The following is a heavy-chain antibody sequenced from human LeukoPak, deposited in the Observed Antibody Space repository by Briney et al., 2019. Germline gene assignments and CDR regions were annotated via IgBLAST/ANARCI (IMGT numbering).Heavy chain of an antibody. Sequence: PGGSLRLSCAASGFTFSSYSMNWVRQAPGKGLEWVSYISSSSSTIYYADSAKGRFTISRDNAKNSLYLQMNSLRAEDTAVYYCARDRRDGYEYYFDYWGQGTLVTVSS. CDR1: GFTFSSYS. D-gene: IGHD5-24*01. CDR3: ARDRRDGYEYYFDY. V-gene: IGHV3-48*04. J-gene: IGHJ4*02. CDR2: ISSSSSTI.